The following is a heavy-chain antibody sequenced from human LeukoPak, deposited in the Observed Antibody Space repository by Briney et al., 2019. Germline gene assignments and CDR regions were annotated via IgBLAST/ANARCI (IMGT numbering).Heavy chain of an antibody. V-gene: IGHV4-59*08. Sequence: SETLSLTCTVSGGSITSYYWSWIRQPPGKGLEWIGYIYYSGSTNYNPSLKSRVTISVDTSKNQFSLKLSSVTAADTAVYYCARLRYFDWLLFDPWGQGTLVTVSS. D-gene: IGHD3-9*01. CDR1: GGSITSYY. J-gene: IGHJ5*02. CDR2: IYYSGST. CDR3: ARLRYFDWLLFDP.